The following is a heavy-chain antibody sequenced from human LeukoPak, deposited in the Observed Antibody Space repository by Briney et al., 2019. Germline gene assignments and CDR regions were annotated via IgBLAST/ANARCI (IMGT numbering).Heavy chain of an antibody. CDR1: GGSFSGYY. CDR3: ASRRQGYCSSTSCYTGWFDP. J-gene: IGHJ5*02. CDR2: INHSGST. D-gene: IGHD2-2*02. Sequence: SETLSLTCAVYGGSFSGYYWGWIRQPPGKGLEWIGEINHSGSTNYNPSLKSRVTISVDTSKNQFSLKLSSVTAADTAVYYCASRRQGYCSSTSCYTGWFDPWGQGTLVTVSS. V-gene: IGHV4-34*01.